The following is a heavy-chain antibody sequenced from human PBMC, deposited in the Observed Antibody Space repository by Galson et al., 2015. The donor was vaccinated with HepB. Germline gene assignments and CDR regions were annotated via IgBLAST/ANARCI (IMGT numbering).Heavy chain of an antibody. D-gene: IGHD6-19*01. V-gene: IGHV4-34*01. CDR2: INHSGST. CDR3: ARGRQWLVPWFDP. Sequence: ETLSLTCAVYGGSFSGYYWSWIRQPPGKGLEWIGEINHSGSTNYNPSLKSRVTISVDTSKNQFSLKLSSVTAADTAVYYCARGRQWLVPWFDPWGQGTLVTVSS. CDR1: GGSFSGYY. J-gene: IGHJ5*02.